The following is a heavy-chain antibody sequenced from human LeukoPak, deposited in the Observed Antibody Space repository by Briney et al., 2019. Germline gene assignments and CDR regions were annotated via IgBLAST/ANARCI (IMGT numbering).Heavy chain of an antibody. D-gene: IGHD2-2*01. CDR2: FDPKDGET. CDR3: ATGTVVVPAAPYYYYYGMDV. Sequence: GASVKVSCKVSGYTLTELSMHWVRQAPGKGLEWMGGFDPKDGETIYAQKFQGRVTMTEDTSTDTAYMELSSLRSEDTAVYYCATGTVVVPAAPYYYYYGMDVWGQGTTVTVSS. V-gene: IGHV1-24*01. CDR1: GYTLTELS. J-gene: IGHJ6*02.